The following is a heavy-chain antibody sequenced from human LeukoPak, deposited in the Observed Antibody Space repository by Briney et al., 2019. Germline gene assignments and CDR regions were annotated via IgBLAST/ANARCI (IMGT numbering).Heavy chain of an antibody. J-gene: IGHJ4*02. Sequence: GGSLRLSCAASGFTFSTYGMHWVRQAPGKGLEWVAVIWYDGSNKYYADYVKGRFTISRDNSKNTLYLQMNSLRAEDTAVYYCARDMSGYDTIFGAYFDYWGQGTLVTVSS. CDR3: ARDMSGYDTIFGAYFDY. CDR2: IWYDGSNK. V-gene: IGHV3-33*01. CDR1: GFTFSTYG. D-gene: IGHD5-12*01.